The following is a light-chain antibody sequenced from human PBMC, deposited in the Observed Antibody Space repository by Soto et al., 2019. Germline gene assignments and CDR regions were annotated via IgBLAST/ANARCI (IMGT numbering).Light chain of an antibody. CDR1: QGISSY. CDR3: QQYYSYPIT. CDR2: AAS. V-gene: IGKV1-8*01. Sequence: AIRSTQSPSSFSASTGDRVTITCRSSQGISSYLAWYQQKPGKAPNLLIFAASTLQSGVPSRFSGSGSGTDFTLAISCLQSEDFATYYCQQYYSYPITFGQGTRLEI. J-gene: IGKJ5*01.